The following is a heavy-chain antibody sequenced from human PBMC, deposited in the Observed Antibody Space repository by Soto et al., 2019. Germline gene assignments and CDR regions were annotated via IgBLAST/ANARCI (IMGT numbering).Heavy chain of an antibody. D-gene: IGHD3-9*01. V-gene: IGHV1-69*13. CDR3: ARDLNRKTYDILTGYQIMDV. CDR2: IIPIFGTA. CDR1: VGTFSSYA. Sequence: VASVKVSCKASVGTFSSYAISWVRQAPGQGLEWMGGIIPIFGTANYAQKFQGRGTITADESTSTAYMELSSLRSEDTAVYYCARDLNRKTYDILTGYQIMDVWGQGTTVTVSS. J-gene: IGHJ6*02.